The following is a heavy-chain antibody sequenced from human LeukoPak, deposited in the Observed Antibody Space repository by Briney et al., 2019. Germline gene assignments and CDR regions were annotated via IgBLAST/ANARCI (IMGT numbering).Heavy chain of an antibody. V-gene: IGHV1-69*01. CDR3: ARVRDAYYYDSSGYYQPFDY. J-gene: IGHJ4*02. CDR2: IIPIFGTA. Sequence: ASVKVSCKASGGTFSSYAISWVRQAPGQGLEWMGGIIPIFGTANYAQKFQGRVTITADESTSTAYMELSSLRSEDTAVYYCARVRDAYYYDSSGYYQPFDYWGQGTLVTVSS. D-gene: IGHD3-22*01. CDR1: GGTFSSYA.